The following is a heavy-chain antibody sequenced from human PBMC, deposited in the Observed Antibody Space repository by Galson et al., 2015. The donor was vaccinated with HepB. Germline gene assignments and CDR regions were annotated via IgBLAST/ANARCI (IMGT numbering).Heavy chain of an antibody. CDR2: IYGGGST. CDR3: ARLGDLSGYSSA. D-gene: IGHD6-25*01. CDR1: GFTVSSNY. V-gene: IGHV3-66*02. Sequence: SLRLSCAASGFTVSSNYMSWVRQAPGKGLEWVSVIYGGGSTYYADSVKGQFSISRDNSKNTLSLQMSSLRAEDTAVYYCARLGDLSGYSSAWGQGTLVTVSS. J-gene: IGHJ5*02.